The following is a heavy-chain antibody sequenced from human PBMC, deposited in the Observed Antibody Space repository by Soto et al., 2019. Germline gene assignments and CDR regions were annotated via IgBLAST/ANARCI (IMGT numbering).Heavy chain of an antibody. CDR3: ARDRGYGDSHDAFDI. CDR2: ISYEGRNK. D-gene: IGHD4-17*01. CDR1: GFTFSSYG. J-gene: IGHJ3*02. Sequence: QVQLVESGGGVVQPGRSLRLSCAASGFTFSSYGMHWVRQAPGKGLEWVAVISYEGRNKYYADSVKGRFTISRDNSRMTLYLEVDSLRDEDTAVYYCARDRGYGDSHDAFDIWGQGTMVTVSS. V-gene: IGHV3-30*03.